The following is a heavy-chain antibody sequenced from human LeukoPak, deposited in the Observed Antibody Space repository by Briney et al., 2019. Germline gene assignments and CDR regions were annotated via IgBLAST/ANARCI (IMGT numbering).Heavy chain of an antibody. Sequence: SETLSLTCTVSGGSISSYYWSWIRQPAGKGLEWIGRIYTSGSTNYNPSLKSRVTMSVDTSKNQFSLKLSSVTAADTAVYYCARDYYGSGSYAYYYYYYMDVWGKGTTVTISS. CDR1: GGSISSYY. CDR2: IYTSGST. D-gene: IGHD3-10*01. V-gene: IGHV4-4*07. CDR3: ARDYYGSGSYAYYYYYYMDV. J-gene: IGHJ6*03.